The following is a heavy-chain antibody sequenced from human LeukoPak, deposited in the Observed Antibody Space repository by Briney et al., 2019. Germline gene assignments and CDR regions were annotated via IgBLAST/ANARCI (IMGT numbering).Heavy chain of an antibody. Sequence: PGGSLRLSCAATGFTFSNYAIHCGRQSPGKGLEWVAFISDDGSRQHYAGSVKGRFTISRDNSKNTLNLQMNSLRAEDTAVYYGVKDRTGTYTLDYWGQGTLVTVSS. CDR1: GFTFSNYA. J-gene: IGHJ4*02. D-gene: IGHD3-10*01. CDR2: ISDDGSRQ. V-gene: IGHV3-30-3*01. CDR3: VKDRTGTYTLDY.